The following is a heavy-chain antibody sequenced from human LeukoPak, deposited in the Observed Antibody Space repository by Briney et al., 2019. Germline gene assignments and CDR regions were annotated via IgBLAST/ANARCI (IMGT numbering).Heavy chain of an antibody. V-gene: IGHV4-4*07. Sequence: PSETLSLTCTVSGGSISSYYWSWIRQPAGKGLEWIGRMYTSGSTNYNPSLESRVTMSVDTSKNQFSLKLSSVTAADTAVYYCARDPGGTTETSLRFFDYWGQGTLVIVSS. CDR1: GGSISSYY. J-gene: IGHJ4*02. CDR3: ARDPGGTTETSLRFFDY. CDR2: MYTSGST. D-gene: IGHD4-17*01.